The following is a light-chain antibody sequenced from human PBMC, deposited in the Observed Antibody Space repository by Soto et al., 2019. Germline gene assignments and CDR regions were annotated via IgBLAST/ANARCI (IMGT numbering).Light chain of an antibody. Sequence: DIQMTQSPSSLSASVGDRVTISCQASQDIRNYLNWYQQKPGKAPKLLIYDASNLHTGVPSRFSGFGSGTDFTFTINSLQPEDIATYYCQQYDNLPFTFGPGTKVDIK. CDR2: DAS. CDR3: QQYDNLPFT. J-gene: IGKJ3*01. CDR1: QDIRNY. V-gene: IGKV1-33*01.